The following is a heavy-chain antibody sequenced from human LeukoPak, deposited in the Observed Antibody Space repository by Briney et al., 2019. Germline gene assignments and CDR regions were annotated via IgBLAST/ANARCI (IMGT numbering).Heavy chain of an antibody. CDR1: GGSISSGGYS. CDR2: IYHSGST. J-gene: IGHJ3*02. D-gene: IGHD3-22*01. Sequence: SQTLSLTCAVSGGSISSGGYSWSWIRQPPGKGLEWIGYIYHSGSTYYNPSLKSRVTISVDRSKNQFSLKLSSVTAADTAVYYCARVRYYDSSGYYHTGGRAFDIWGQGTMVTVSS. CDR3: ARVRYYDSSGYYHTGGRAFDI. V-gene: IGHV4-30-2*01.